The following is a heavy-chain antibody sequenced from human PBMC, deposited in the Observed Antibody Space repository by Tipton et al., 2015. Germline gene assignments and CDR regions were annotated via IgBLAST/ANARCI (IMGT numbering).Heavy chain of an antibody. CDR2: ISHSGNT. CDR1: AYSISSDYY. CDR3: ARVGAGQLTSTPGGFDY. D-gene: IGHD1-26*01. V-gene: IGHV4-38-2*01. J-gene: IGHJ4*02. Sequence: LRLSCAVSAYSISSDYYWGWIRQPPGKGLEWIGSISHSGNTYYNPSLKSRVTMSRDTSKNQFSLQLNSVTPEDTAVYYCARVGAGQLTSTPGGFDYWGQGTLVTVSS.